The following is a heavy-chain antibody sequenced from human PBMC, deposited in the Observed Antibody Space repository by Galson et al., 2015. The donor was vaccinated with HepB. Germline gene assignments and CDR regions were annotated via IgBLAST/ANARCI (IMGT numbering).Heavy chain of an antibody. CDR1: GYTFTGYY. CDR3: ASHTVPGYYYYMDV. Sequence: SVKVSCKASGYTFTGYYMHWVRQAPGQGLEWMGRINPNSGGTNYAQKFQGRVTMTRDTSISTAYMELSRLRSDDTAVYYCASHTVPGYYYYMDVWGKGTTVTVSS. CDR2: INPNSGGT. D-gene: IGHD4-17*01. V-gene: IGHV1-2*06. J-gene: IGHJ6*03.